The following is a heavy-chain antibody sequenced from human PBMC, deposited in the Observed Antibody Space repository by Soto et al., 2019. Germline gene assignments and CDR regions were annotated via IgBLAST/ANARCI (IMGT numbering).Heavy chain of an antibody. CDR1: CGSISSGGYY. V-gene: IGHV4-31*03. D-gene: IGHD4-17*01. J-gene: IGHJ6*01. Sequence: SETLSLTCTVSCGSISSGGYYWSWIRQHPGKGLEWIGYIYYSGSTYYNPSLKSRVTISVDTSKNQFSLKLSSVTAADTAVYYCARDRATTVTTSWYYGMDVWGQGTTVTSPQ. CDR3: ARDRATTVTTSWYYGMDV. CDR2: IYYSGST.